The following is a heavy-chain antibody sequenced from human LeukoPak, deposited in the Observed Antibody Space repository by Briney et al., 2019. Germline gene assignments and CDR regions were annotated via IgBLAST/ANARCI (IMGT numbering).Heavy chain of an antibody. V-gene: IGHV3-23*01. CDR2: FSGSGGTT. Sequence: GGSLRLSCAASGFTFSSYWMHWVRQAPGRGLEWVSGFSGSGGTTYYADSVKGRFTISRDNSKNTLYLQMNSLRVEDTAVYYCANGNRCTSPNCLGYYYFYMDVWGKGTTVTVSS. J-gene: IGHJ6*03. CDR1: GFTFSSYW. CDR3: ANGNRCTSPNCLGYYYFYMDV. D-gene: IGHD2-8*01.